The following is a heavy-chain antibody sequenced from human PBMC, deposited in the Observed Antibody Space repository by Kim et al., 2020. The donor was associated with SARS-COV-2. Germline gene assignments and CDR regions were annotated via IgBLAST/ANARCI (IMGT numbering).Heavy chain of an antibody. CDR3: AKVYSSGWYFFDY. D-gene: IGHD6-19*01. V-gene: IGHV3-23*01. J-gene: IGHJ4*02. Sequence: YADSVKGRFTISRDNSKNTLDLQMNSLRAEDTAVYYCAKVYSSGWYFFDYWGQGTLVTVSS.